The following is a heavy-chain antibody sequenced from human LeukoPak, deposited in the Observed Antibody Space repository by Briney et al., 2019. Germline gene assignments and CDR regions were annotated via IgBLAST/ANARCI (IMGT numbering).Heavy chain of an antibody. D-gene: IGHD6-19*01. CDR1: GFTVGSNY. V-gene: IGHV3-66*02. Sequence: GGSLRLSCAASGFTVGSNYMSWVRQAPGKGLEWVSVIYSGGSTYYADSVKGRFTISRGNSKNTLYLQMNSLRAEDTAAYYCARMSSGWSRVFDIWGQGTMVTVSS. J-gene: IGHJ3*02. CDR3: ARMSSGWSRVFDI. CDR2: IYSGGST.